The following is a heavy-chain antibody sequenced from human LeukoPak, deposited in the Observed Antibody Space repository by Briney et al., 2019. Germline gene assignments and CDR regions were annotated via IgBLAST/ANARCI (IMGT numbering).Heavy chain of an antibody. CDR1: GYTFTGYY. D-gene: IGHD2-15*01. CDR2: INPNSGGT. Sequence: ASVKVSCKASGYTFTGYYMHWVRQAPGQGLEWMGWINPNSGGTNYAQKFQGRVTMTRDTSISTAYMEPSRLRSDDTAVYYCARDGVVVAARFVYWGQGTLVTVSS. CDR3: ARDGVVVAARFVY. J-gene: IGHJ4*02. V-gene: IGHV1-2*02.